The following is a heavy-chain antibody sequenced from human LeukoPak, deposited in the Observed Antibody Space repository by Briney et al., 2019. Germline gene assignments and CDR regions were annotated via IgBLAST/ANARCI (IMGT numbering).Heavy chain of an antibody. V-gene: IGHV3-30*04. Sequence: PGGSLRLSCAASGFTFSTYVMHWVRQAPGKGLEWVAVISYDGSNKYYADSVKGRFTISRDNSKNTLYLQMNSLRAEDTAVYYCARVPYSSSWYTGFDPWGQGTLVTVSS. J-gene: IGHJ5*02. CDR1: GFTFSTYV. D-gene: IGHD6-13*01. CDR2: ISYDGSNK. CDR3: ARVPYSSSWYTGFDP.